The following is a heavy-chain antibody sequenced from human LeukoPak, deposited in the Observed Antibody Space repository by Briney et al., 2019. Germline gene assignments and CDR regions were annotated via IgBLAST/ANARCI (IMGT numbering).Heavy chain of an antibody. CDR2: IYSGGST. CDR3: ARLSSGWYRGWFDP. V-gene: IGHV3-66*02. D-gene: IGHD6-19*01. CDR1: GFTVSSNY. J-gene: IGHJ5*02. Sequence: GGSLRLSCAASGFTVSSNYMSWVRQAPGQGLEWVSVIYSGGSTYYADSVKGRFTISRDNSKNTLYLQMNSLRAEDTAVYYCARLSSGWYRGWFDPWGQGTLVTVSS.